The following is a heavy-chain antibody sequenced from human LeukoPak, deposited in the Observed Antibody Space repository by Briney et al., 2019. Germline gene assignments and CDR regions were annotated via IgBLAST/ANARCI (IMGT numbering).Heavy chain of an antibody. CDR3: ARVTYSSGRYVLDY. V-gene: IGHV4-59*01. CDR1: GGSISSYY. J-gene: IGHJ4*02. D-gene: IGHD6-19*01. Sequence: SETLSLTCTVSGGSISSYYWSWIRQPPGKGLEWIGYIYYSGSTNYNPSLKSRVTISVDTSKNQFSLKLSSVTAADTAVYYCARVTYSSGRYVLDYWGQGTLVTVSS. CDR2: IYYSGST.